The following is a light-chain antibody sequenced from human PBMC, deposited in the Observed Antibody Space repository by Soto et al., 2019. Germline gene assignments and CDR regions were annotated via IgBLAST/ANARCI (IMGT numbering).Light chain of an antibody. CDR1: QSVSSNY. V-gene: IGKV3-20*01. J-gene: IGKJ4*01. CDR3: PQYDGSLGLT. Sequence: EIVLTQSPGTLSLSPGERATLSCRASQSVSSNYLAWYQQKPGQAPRLLIYGASSRATGIPDRFSGSGSGTDFPLTLLRLEPEDFAVYYCPQYDGSLGLTFGGGTKVEIK. CDR2: GAS.